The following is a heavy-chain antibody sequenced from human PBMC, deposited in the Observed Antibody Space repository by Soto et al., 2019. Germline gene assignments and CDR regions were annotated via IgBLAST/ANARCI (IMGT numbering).Heavy chain of an antibody. CDR2: IYYSGST. CDR3: ARVSPDYSNYINWFDP. Sequence: PSETLSLTCTVSGGSISSGGYYWSWIRQHPGKGLEWIGYIYYSGSTYYNPSLKSRVTISVDTSKNQFSLKLSSVTAADTAVYYCARVSPDYSNYINWFDPWGQGTLVTVSS. J-gene: IGHJ5*02. V-gene: IGHV4-31*03. D-gene: IGHD4-4*01. CDR1: GGSISSGGYY.